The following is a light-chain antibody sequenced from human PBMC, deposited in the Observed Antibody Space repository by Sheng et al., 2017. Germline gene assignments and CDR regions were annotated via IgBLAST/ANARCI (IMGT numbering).Light chain of an antibody. CDR1: HDIGNY. CDR3: QHYDHVLYFHT. CDR2: DAS. V-gene: IGKV1-33*01. J-gene: IGKJ2*01. Sequence: DIQMTQSPSSLSASVGDRVTITCQASHDIGNYVNWYQLKPGKAPTLLIYDASNLNTGGPSRFSGSGSGTHFTFTISSLQPEDVATYFCQHYDHVLYFHTFGQGTKVEIK.